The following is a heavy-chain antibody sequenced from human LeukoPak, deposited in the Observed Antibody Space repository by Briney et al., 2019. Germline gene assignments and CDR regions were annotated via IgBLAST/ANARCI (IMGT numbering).Heavy chain of an antibody. CDR2: ISAYNGNT. V-gene: IGHV1-18*01. Sequence: GASVKVSCKPSGYTFTSYGISWVRQAPGQGLEWMGWISAYNGNTNYAQKLQGRVTMTTDTSTSTAYMELRSLRSDDTAVYYCAAEQYWNPVDAFDIWGQGTMVTVSS. J-gene: IGHJ3*02. D-gene: IGHD1-1*01. CDR3: AAEQYWNPVDAFDI. CDR1: GYTFTSYG.